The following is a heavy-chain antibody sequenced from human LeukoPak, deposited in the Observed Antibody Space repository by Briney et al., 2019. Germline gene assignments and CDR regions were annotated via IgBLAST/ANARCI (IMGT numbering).Heavy chain of an antibody. V-gene: IGHV3-15*01. CDR1: GLPIADFA. Sequence: GGSLRLSCVASGLPIADFAMHWVRQAPGKGLEWVGRVNSDGGTTDYAAPVKGRFTISRDDSKNTLYLQMNSLKTKDTGVYYCTSYSSGSMVYWGQGTLVTVSS. CDR2: VNSDGGTT. J-gene: IGHJ4*02. D-gene: IGHD6-19*01. CDR3: TSYSSGSMVY.